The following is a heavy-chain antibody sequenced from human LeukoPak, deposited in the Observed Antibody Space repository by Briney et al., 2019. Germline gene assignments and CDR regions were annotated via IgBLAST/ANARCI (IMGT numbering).Heavy chain of an antibody. D-gene: IGHD2-15*01. CDR1: GYTFTSYY. J-gene: IGHJ6*02. Sequence: GASVKVSCKASGYTFTSYYMHWVRQAPGQGLEWMGIINPSGGSTSYAQKFQGRVTMTRDTSTSTVYMELSSLRSEDTAVYYCARDLGEYCSGGSCYYYYGIDVWGQGTTVTVSS. CDR3: ARDLGEYCSGGSCYYYYGIDV. V-gene: IGHV1-46*01. CDR2: INPSGGST.